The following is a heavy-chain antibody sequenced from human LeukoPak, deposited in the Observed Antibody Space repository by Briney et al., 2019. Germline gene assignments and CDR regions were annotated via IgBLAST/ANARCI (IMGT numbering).Heavy chain of an antibody. Sequence: PSETLSLTCAVYGGSVSGYYWSWIRQPPGKGLEWIGEINQSGNTNYNPSLKSRVTISVDTSKNQFSLKLSSVTAADTAVYYCARVAAAGTDWGQGTLVAVSS. CDR1: GGSVSGYY. J-gene: IGHJ4*02. CDR3: ARVAAAGTD. CDR2: INQSGNT. V-gene: IGHV4-34*01. D-gene: IGHD6-13*01.